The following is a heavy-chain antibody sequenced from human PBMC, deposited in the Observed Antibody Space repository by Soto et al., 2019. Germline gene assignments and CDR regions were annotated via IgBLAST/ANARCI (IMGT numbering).Heavy chain of an antibody. CDR2: IWNDGSHA. J-gene: IGHJ5*01. V-gene: IGHV3-33*01. Sequence: GGSLRLSCEGSGFPFRSYGIQWVRQAPGKGLEWLGLIWNDGSHAYYADSVKGRFTISRDNSKNTVFLQVSNLRAEATAVYFCGTGQTDSGYCSGSWRKGTLFSVSS. D-gene: IGHD3-22*01. CDR1: GFPFRSYG. CDR3: GTGQTDSGYCSGS.